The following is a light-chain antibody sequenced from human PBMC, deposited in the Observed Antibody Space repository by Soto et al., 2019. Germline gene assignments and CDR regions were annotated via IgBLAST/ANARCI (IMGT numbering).Light chain of an antibody. J-gene: IGLJ1*01. CDR3: CSYAGSSTYV. Sequence: QSALTQPASVSGSPGQSITISCTGTSSDVGNYNLVSWYQQHPGKAPNLMIYEGSKRPSGVSNRFSGSKSGNTASLTISILQAEDEADYYCCSYAGSSTYVFGTGTKVTVL. CDR2: EGS. V-gene: IGLV2-23*01. CDR1: SSDVGNYNL.